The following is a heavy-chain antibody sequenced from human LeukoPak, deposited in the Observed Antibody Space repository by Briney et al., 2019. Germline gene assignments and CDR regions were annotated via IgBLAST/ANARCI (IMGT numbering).Heavy chain of an antibody. D-gene: IGHD2-2*02. CDR1: GFTVSKYE. J-gene: IGHJ4*02. Sequence: VGSLTLSCAACGFTVSKYEMKWVRQPPGKGKEWVSYISSSGSTIYYAGSVKGRFTISRDNAKNSLYLQMNSLRAEDTAVYYCAREEESAAIVDYWGQGTLVTVSS. CDR3: AREEESAAIVDY. CDR2: ISSSGSTI. V-gene: IGHV3-48*03.